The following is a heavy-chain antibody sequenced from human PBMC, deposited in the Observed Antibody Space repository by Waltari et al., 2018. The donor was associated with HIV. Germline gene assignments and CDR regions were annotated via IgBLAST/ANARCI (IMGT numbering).Heavy chain of an antibody. D-gene: IGHD2-2*01. CDR1: GYMFTGHY. CDR2: INPISGGT. V-gene: IGHV1-2*02. Sequence: QVHLVQSGPEVKKPGASMKVSCKASGYMFTGHYMHWLRQAPGQGLERKGWINPISGGTNYAQTLQGRVTMTRDASINTVYMELKSRGYDDTAMYYWARESGYQLVRWLDPWGQGTRVTVSS. J-gene: IGHJ5*02. CDR3: ARESGYQLVRWLDP.